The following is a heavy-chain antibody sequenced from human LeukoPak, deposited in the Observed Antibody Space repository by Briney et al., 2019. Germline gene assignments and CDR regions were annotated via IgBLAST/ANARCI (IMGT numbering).Heavy chain of an antibody. CDR2: IYYSGST. D-gene: IGHD3-10*01. J-gene: IGHJ5*02. CDR3: ARGKFGEPEFRANWFDP. Sequence: SETLSLTCTVSGGSISSSSYYWGWIRQPPGKGLEWIGSIYYSGSTYYNPSLKSRVTISVDTSKNQFSLKLSSVTAADTAVCYCARGKFGEPEFRANWFDPWGQGTLVTVSS. V-gene: IGHV4-39*07. CDR1: GGSISSSSYY.